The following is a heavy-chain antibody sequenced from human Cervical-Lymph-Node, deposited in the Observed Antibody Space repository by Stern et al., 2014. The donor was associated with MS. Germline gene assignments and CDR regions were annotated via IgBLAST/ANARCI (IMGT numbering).Heavy chain of an antibody. D-gene: IGHD2-15*01. V-gene: IGHV4-4*02. CDR1: EVPITTRNW. CDR2: IYHDGRV. CDR3: APISYLTRYCRRETCRGGWFDP. J-gene: IGHJ5*02. Sequence: QVQLQESGPRLVKPSGTLSLTCAVSEVPITTRNWWGWVRQPPGTGLQWIGEIYHDGRVNYNPSLPSRVTISVDKSKNQFSLKLTSVTAADTALYYCAPISYLTRYCRRETCRGGWFDPWGQGTLVTVSS.